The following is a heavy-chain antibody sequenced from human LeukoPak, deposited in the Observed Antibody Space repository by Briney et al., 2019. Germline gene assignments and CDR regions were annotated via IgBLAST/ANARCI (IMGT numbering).Heavy chain of an antibody. Sequence: PSETLSLTCAVSGYSITSGYYWAWIRQPPGKGLEWIGNIYHSGSTYYNPSLKSRVTISVDTPKNQFSLKLSSATAADTAVYYCARRYSNYFFDYWGQGTLVTVSS. CDR3: ARRYSNYFFDY. CDR1: GYSITSGYY. V-gene: IGHV4-38-2*01. J-gene: IGHJ4*02. CDR2: IYHSGST. D-gene: IGHD4-11*01.